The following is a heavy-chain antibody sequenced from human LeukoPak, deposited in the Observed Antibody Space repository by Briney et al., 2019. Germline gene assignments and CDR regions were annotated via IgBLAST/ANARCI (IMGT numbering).Heavy chain of an antibody. CDR2: IYLSGDT. Sequence: SGTLSLTCAVSGDSISNSHWWSWVRQPPGKGLEWIGVIYLSGDTDYNPSLRSRVTISIDTSKNQFSLKLSSVTAADTAVYYCARRSGGNTSLAKRFDYWGQGTLVTVSS. D-gene: IGHD4-23*01. CDR1: GDSISNSHW. V-gene: IGHV4-4*02. J-gene: IGHJ4*02. CDR3: ARRSGGNTSLAKRFDY.